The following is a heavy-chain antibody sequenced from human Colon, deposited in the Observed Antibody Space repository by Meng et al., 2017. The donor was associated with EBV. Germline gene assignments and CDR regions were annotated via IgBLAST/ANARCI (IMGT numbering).Heavy chain of an antibody. V-gene: IGHV4-31*03. D-gene: IGHD6-19*01. CDR2: IYYSGSP. J-gene: IGHJ4*02. CDR3: ARVSSGWDSFDY. Sequence: GAGAGLVKPSQNLSLTCTVSGGSVSSGGYYWTWIRQHAGKGLEWFGHIYYSGSPFYNPSLTRRVIISIDTSKNQFSLNLRSVTAADTAVYYCARVSSGWDSFDYWGQGTLVTVSS. CDR1: GGSVSSGGYY.